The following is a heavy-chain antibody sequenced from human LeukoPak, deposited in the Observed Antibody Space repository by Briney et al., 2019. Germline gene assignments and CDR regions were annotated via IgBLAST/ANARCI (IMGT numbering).Heavy chain of an antibody. CDR1: GFTFSSYS. Sequence: PGGSLRLSCAASGFTFSSYSMNWVRQAPGKGLEWVSYISSSSSTIYYADSVKGRFTISRDNAKNSLYLQMNSLRAEDTAVYYCAKSYSSSRSPYYFDYWGQGTLVTVSS. CDR2: ISSSSSTI. V-gene: IGHV3-48*01. CDR3: AKSYSSSRSPYYFDY. J-gene: IGHJ4*02. D-gene: IGHD6-13*01.